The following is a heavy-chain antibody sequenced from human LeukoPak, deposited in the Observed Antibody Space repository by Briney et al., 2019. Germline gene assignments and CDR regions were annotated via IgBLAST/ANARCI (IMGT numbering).Heavy chain of an antibody. CDR3: ARTSSGSYLAY. D-gene: IGHD1-26*01. V-gene: IGHV4-61*05. CDR2: ISYIGRT. Sequence: SETLSLTCTVSGGSISSSSYYWGWIRQPPGKGLEWIGYISYIGRTNYNPSLKSRVTVSADTSTNQFSLKLSSVTAADTAVYYCARTSSGSYLAYWGRGSLVTVSS. CDR1: GGSISSSSYY. J-gene: IGHJ4*02.